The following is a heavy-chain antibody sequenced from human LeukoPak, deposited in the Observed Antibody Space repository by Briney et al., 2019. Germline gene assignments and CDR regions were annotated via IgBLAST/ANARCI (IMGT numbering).Heavy chain of an antibody. CDR1: GFTFSTYA. CDR2: ISGKGGST. J-gene: IGHJ4*02. V-gene: IGHV3-64D*06. CDR3: VNSRMTTVTAFDY. D-gene: IGHD4-17*01. Sequence: GVLRLSCSASGFTFSTYAMHWVRQAPGKGLEYVSAISGKGGSTYYADSVKGRFTISRDNSKNTLYLQMSSLRAEDTAVYYCVNSRMTTVTAFDYWGQGTLVTVSS.